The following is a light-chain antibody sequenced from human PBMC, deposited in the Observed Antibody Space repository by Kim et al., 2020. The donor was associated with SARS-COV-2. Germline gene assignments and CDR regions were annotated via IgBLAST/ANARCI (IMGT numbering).Light chain of an antibody. CDR1: SNNVGNQG. V-gene: IGLV10-54*01. J-gene: IGLJ3*02. Sequence: AGLTQPPSVSKGLRQTATLTCTGNSNNVGNQGAAWLQQHQGHPPKLLSYRNNNRPSGISERLSASRSGNTASLTITGLQSEDEADYYCSAWDSSLSAWVFGGGTKLTVL. CDR3: SAWDSSLSAWV. CDR2: RNN.